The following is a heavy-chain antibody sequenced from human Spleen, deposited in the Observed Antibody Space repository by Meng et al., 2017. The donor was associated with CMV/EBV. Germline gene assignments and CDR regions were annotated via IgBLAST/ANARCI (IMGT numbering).Heavy chain of an antibody. V-gene: IGHV3-21*01. CDR2: ISSSSSYI. Sequence: ASGFIFSSYSMNWVRQAPGKGLEWVSSISSSSSYIYYADSVKGRFTISRDNAKDSLYLQMNSLSAEDTAVYYCARDVGGGSGSYYNHWGQGTLVTVSS. CDR3: ARDVGGGSGSYYNH. CDR1: GFIFSSYS. J-gene: IGHJ4*02. D-gene: IGHD3-10*01.